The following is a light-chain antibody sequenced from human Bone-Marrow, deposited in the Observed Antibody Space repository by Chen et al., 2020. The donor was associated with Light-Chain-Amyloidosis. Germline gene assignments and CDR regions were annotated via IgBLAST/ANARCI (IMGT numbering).Light chain of an antibody. V-gene: IGLV2-18*02. J-gene: IGLJ2*01. Sequence: QSALTQPPSVSGSPGQSVTISCTGTSSDVGSYHRVSWYQQSPGTAPKLMIYEVTKWPSGVPDRFSGSKSGITGSLTIAGLQAEDEADYYCSSYTRTTTLIFGGGTKLTVL. CDR2: EVT. CDR3: SSYTRTTTLI. CDR1: SSDVGSYHR.